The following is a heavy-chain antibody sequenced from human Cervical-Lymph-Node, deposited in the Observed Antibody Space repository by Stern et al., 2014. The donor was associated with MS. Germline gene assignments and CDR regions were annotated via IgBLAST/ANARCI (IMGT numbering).Heavy chain of an antibody. CDR2: IDCNSGAT. CDR3: ARDAPGPVDQTACYDY. V-gene: IGHV1-2*02. J-gene: IGHJ4*02. D-gene: IGHD2-21*01. Sequence: VQLEESGAEVKQPGTSVKGSCKASMYIFTAYHLHWVRQAPGQGLEWMGWIDCNSGATKYAEKFQGRVTMTRDTSISAAYMELRRLTSDDTAVYYCARDAPGPVDQTACYDYWGQGTLVTVSS. CDR1: MYIFTAYH.